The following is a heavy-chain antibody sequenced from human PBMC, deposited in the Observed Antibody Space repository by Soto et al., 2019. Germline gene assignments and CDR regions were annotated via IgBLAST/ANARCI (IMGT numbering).Heavy chain of an antibody. Sequence: QGVLQESGPGLVKPSETLSLTCSVSGRSITSYYWSWVRQPPGKGLEWIGYIYDNGITSQNPPLKSRVTMSADTSQNQFSLTLTSGTGADTAVYYCARTYDSNGYANEFDSWGQGILVTVTS. J-gene: IGHJ4*02. V-gene: IGHV4-59*12. CDR1: GRSITSYY. CDR2: IYDNGIT. D-gene: IGHD3-22*01. CDR3: ARTYDSNGYANEFDS.